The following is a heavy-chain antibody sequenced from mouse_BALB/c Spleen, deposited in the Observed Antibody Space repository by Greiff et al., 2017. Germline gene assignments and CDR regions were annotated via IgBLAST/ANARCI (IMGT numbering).Heavy chain of an antibody. Sequence: EVMLVESGGGLVQPKGSLKLSCAASGFTFNTYAMNWVRQAPGKGLEWVARIRSKSNNYATYYADSVKDRFTISRDDSQSMLYLQMNNLKTEDTAMYYCVRQGYGRGDYFDYWGQGTTLTVSS. D-gene: IGHD1-1*01. V-gene: IGHV10-1*02. CDR3: VRQGYGRGDYFDY. CDR2: IRSKSNNYAT. CDR1: GFTFNTYA. J-gene: IGHJ2*01.